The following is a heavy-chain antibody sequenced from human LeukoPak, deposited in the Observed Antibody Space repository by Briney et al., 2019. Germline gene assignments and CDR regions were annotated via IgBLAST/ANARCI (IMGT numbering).Heavy chain of an antibody. V-gene: IGHV1-69*13. CDR3: ASHDYGDYVPDY. J-gene: IGHJ4*02. CDR1: GGTFSSYA. CDR2: VIPISGTA. D-gene: IGHD4-17*01. Sequence: PVKVSCKASGGTFSSYAISWVRQAPGQGLEWMGGVIPISGTAHYAQKFQGRVTITADESTSTAYMELSSLRSQDTAVYYCASHDYGDYVPDYWGQGTLVTVSS.